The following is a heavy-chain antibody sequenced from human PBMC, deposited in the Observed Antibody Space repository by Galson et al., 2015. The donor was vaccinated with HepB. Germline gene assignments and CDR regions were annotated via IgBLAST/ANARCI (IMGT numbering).Heavy chain of an antibody. CDR3: ARRSTLTNWNYQFNWFDP. J-gene: IGHJ5*02. CDR1: GGSFSGYY. CDR2: INHSGST. Sequence: SETLSLTCAVYGGSFSGYYWSWIRQPPGKGLEWIGEINHSGSTNYNPSLKSRVTISVDTSKNQFSLKLSSVTAADTAVYYCARRSTLTNWNYQFNWFDPWGQGTLVTVSS. V-gene: IGHV4-34*01. D-gene: IGHD1-7*01.